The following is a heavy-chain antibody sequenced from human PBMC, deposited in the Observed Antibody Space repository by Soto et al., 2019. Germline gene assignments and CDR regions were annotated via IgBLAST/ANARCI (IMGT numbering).Heavy chain of an antibody. CDR1: GFTFSSYA. D-gene: IGHD6-19*01. CDR2: ISYDGSNK. J-gene: IGHJ6*02. V-gene: IGHV3-30-3*01. CDR3: ARDIAVAGTRRQYYYYYGMDV. Sequence: GGSLRLSCAASGFTFSSYAMHWVRQAPGKGLEWVAVISYDGSNKYYADSVKGRFTTSRDNSKNTLYLQMNSLRAEDTAVDYCARDIAVAGTRRQYYYYYGMDVWGQGTTVTVSS.